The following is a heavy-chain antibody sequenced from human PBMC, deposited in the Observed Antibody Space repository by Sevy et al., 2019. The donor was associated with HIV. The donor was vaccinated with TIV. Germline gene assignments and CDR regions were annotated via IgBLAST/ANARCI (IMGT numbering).Heavy chain of an antibody. CDR1: GFTFSSYG. CDR3: AKADSSSWYAY. D-gene: IGHD6-13*01. CDR2: IWYDGSKK. Sequence: GGSLRLSCAASGFTFSSYGMHWVRQAPGKGLEWVAVIWYDGSKKYYADSVKGRFTISRDNSKNTLYLQMNSLRAEDTAVYYCAKADSSSWYAYWGQGTLVTVSS. V-gene: IGHV3-33*06. J-gene: IGHJ4*02.